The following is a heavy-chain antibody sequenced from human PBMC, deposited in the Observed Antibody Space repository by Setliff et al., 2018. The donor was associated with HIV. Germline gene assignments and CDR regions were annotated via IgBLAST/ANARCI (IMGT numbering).Heavy chain of an antibody. CDR3: ARRSIVGVIRGYYYYGLDV. V-gene: IGHV4-4*09. Sequence: PSETLSLTCSVSGGSINKYYWSWVRQPPGKGLEWLGYIYISGNTDYNPSLKSRVTMSLDTSKNEFSLKLTSVTAANTAVYYCARRSIVGVIRGYYYYGLDVWGQGTKVTVSS. J-gene: IGHJ6*02. D-gene: IGHD1-26*01. CDR1: GGSINKYY. CDR2: IYISGNT.